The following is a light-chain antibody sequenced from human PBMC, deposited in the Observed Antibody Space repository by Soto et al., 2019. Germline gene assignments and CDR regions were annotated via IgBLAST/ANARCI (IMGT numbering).Light chain of an antibody. CDR3: SSYAGSNNLV. Sequence: QSVLTQPPSASGSPGQSVTISCTGTSSGVGAYNYVSWYQQHPGKAPKLMIYDVSKRPSGVPDRFSGSKSGNTASLTVSGLQAEDEADYYCSSYAGSNNLVFGGGTKLTVL. J-gene: IGLJ2*01. CDR2: DVS. CDR1: SSGVGAYNY. V-gene: IGLV2-8*01.